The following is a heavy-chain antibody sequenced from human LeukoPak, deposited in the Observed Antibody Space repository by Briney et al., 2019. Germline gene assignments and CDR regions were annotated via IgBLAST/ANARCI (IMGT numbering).Heavy chain of an antibody. CDR1: GFTFSSYE. Sequence: GGSPRLSCAASGFTFSSYEMNWVRQAPGKGLEWVSYISSSGNTIYYADSVKGRFTISRDNAKNSLYLQMNSLRAEDTAVYYCARDLTFYYDSSGYRPLWGQGTLVTVSS. J-gene: IGHJ4*02. CDR3: ARDLTFYYDSSGYRPL. CDR2: ISSSGNTI. D-gene: IGHD3-22*01. V-gene: IGHV3-48*03.